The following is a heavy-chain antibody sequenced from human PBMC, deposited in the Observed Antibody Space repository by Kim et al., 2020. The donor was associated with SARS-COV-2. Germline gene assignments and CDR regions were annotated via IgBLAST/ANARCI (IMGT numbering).Heavy chain of an antibody. Sequence: ASVKVSCKAFGYTFTDYAMNWVRQAPGQGLEWMGWINTNNGNPTYGPDFTGRFVFSLDTSVNTAHLQINSLEAADTAVYYCVRDRDPFTQNLDYWGQGTLVTVSS. V-gene: IGHV7-4-1*02. CDR2: INTNNGNP. CDR3: VRDRDPFTQNLDY. CDR1: GYTFTDYA. J-gene: IGHJ4*02.